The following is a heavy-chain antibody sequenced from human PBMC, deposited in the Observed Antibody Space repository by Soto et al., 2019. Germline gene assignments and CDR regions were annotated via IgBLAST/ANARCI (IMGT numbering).Heavy chain of an antibody. CDR2: MNPNSGNT. D-gene: IGHD6-6*01. J-gene: IGHJ4*02. V-gene: IGHV1-8*01. CDR3: ARGLWGTEARPADGDDY. Sequence: QVQLVQSGAEVKKPGASVKVSCKASGYTFTSYDINWVRQAPGQGREWIGWMNPNSGNTGYAQKFQGRVTMTRSTSITTAYMELRSLRSEDTAVYYCARGLWGTEARPADGDDYWGQGTQVTVSS. CDR1: GYTFTSYD.